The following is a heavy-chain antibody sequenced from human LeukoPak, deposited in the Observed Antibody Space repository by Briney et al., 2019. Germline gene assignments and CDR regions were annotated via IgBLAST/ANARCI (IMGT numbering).Heavy chain of an antibody. V-gene: IGHV4-39*07. CDR2: IYYSGST. Sequence: SETLSLTCTVSGGSISSSSYYWGWIRQPPGKGLEWIGSIYYSGSTYYNPSLKSRVTISVDTSKNQFSLKLSSVTAADTAVYYCARAFTPVYGDYGLGWGQGTLVTVSS. CDR3: ARAFTPVYGDYGLG. J-gene: IGHJ4*02. D-gene: IGHD4-17*01. CDR1: GGSISSSSYY.